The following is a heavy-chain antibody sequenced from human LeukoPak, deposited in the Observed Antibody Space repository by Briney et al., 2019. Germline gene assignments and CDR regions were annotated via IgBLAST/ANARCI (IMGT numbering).Heavy chain of an antibody. CDR1: GYTFTSYG. CDR2: ISAYNGNT. CDR3: ARGRVYCSSTSCYAVGAFDI. J-gene: IGHJ3*02. D-gene: IGHD2-2*01. V-gene: IGHV1-18*01. Sequence: ASAKVSCKASGYTFTSYGISWVRQAPGQGLEWMGWISAYNGNTNYAQKLQGRVTMTRNTSISTAYMELSSLRSEDTAVYYCARGRVYCSSTSCYAVGAFDIWGQGTMVTVSS.